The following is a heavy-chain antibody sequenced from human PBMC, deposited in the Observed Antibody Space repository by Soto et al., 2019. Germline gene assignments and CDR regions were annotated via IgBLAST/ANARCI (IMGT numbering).Heavy chain of an antibody. D-gene: IGHD3-3*01. V-gene: IGHV4-34*01. Sequence: SETLSLTCAVYVGSFSGYYWSWIRQPPGKGLEWIGEINHSGSTNYNPSLKSRVTISVDTPKNQFSLKPSSVTAADTAVYYCARLYDFWSGYYLKYFDYWGQGILVTVSS. CDR2: INHSGST. CDR3: ARLYDFWSGYYLKYFDY. J-gene: IGHJ4*02. CDR1: VGSFSGYY.